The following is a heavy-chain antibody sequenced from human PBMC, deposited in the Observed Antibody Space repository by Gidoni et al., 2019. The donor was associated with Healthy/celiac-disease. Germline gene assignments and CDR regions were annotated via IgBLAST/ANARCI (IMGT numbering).Heavy chain of an antibody. J-gene: IGHJ3*02. V-gene: IGHV3-30-3*01. Sequence: QVQLVESGGGVVQPGRFLRLSWAASGFTFSSYAMHWVRQAPGKGLEWVAVISYDGSNKYYADAVKGRFTISRDNSKNTLYLQMNSLRAEDTAVYYCARGIYYDSSGYFSDAFDIWGQGTMVTVSS. CDR1: GFTFSSYA. CDR3: ARGIYYDSSGYFSDAFDI. CDR2: ISYDGSNK. D-gene: IGHD3-22*01.